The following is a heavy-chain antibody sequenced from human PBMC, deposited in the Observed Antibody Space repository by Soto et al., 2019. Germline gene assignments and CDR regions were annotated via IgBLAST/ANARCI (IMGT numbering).Heavy chain of an antibody. J-gene: IGHJ4*02. CDR1: GYTFTAYA. Sequence: QVQLVHSGAELKKPGASVKVSCKASGYTFTAYAMHWVRQAPGQGLEWMGWINPNSGDATYAQKFQGRVIMTMDTSITTAYMDLSSLSYDDTAVYYCAREASAVLALDSGGQGTLVTVSS. V-gene: IGHV1-2*02. D-gene: IGHD6-19*01. CDR2: INPNSGDA. CDR3: AREASAVLALDS.